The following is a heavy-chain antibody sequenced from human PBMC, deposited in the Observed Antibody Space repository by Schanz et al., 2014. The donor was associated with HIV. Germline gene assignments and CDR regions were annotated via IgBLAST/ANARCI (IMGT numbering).Heavy chain of an antibody. D-gene: IGHD3-9*01. CDR3: AKETEQLRYLGYFDY. V-gene: IGHV3-9*01. J-gene: IGHJ4*02. Sequence: EVQLVESGGGLVQPGGSLRLSCAASGFAFSSSWMHWVRQTPGKGLEWVSGISWNSGSIGYADSVKGRFTISRDNAKNSLYLQMNSLRAEDTALYYCAKETEQLRYLGYFDYWGQGTLVTVSS. CDR2: ISWNSGSI. CDR1: GFAFSSSW.